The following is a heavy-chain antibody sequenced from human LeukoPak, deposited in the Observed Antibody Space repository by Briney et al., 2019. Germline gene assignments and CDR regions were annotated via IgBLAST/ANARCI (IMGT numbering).Heavy chain of an antibody. V-gene: IGHV4-31*03. CDR2: IYYSGST. J-gene: IGHJ4*02. CDR1: GGSISSGGYY. Sequence: SSETLSLTCTVSGGSISSGGYYWSWIRQHPGKGLEWIGYIYYSGSTYYNPSLKSRVTISVDTSKNQFSLKLRSVTAADTAVYYCARVLRGYFDYWGQGTLVTVSS. CDR3: ARVLRGYFDY.